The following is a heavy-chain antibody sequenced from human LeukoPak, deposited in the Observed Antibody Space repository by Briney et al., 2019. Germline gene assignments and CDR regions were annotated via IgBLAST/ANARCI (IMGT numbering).Heavy chain of an antibody. CDR1: GFTFSDFA. V-gene: IGHV3-23*01. D-gene: IGHD4-17*01. J-gene: IGHJ4*02. CDR2: VTGSGRNA. CDR3: ARERDYGDYVGYFDY. Sequence: GGSLRLSCAASGFTFSDFAMNWVRQAPGKGLEWVSAVTGSGRNAYYADSVKGRFTISRDNSKNTLYLQMNSLRAEDTAVYYCARERDYGDYVGYFDYWGQGTLVTVSS.